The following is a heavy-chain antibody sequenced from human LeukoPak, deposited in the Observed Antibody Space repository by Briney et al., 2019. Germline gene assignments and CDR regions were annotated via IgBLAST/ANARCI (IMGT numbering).Heavy chain of an antibody. V-gene: IGHV3-23*01. CDR1: GFTFSSYA. Sequence: HSGGSLRLSCAASGFTFSSYAMSWVRQAPGKGLEWVSAIGGSGGNTNYADSVKGRFTISRDNSKNTLYLQMNSLRAEDTAVYYCAKEASSAYYYMDVWGKGTTVSVSS. J-gene: IGHJ6*03. D-gene: IGHD6-6*01. CDR3: AKEASSAYYYMDV. CDR2: IGGSGGNT.